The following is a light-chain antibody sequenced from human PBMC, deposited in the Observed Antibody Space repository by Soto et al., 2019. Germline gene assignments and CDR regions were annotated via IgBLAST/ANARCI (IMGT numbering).Light chain of an antibody. CDR2: GAS. J-gene: IGKJ1*01. CDR3: QQYATSSWT. V-gene: IGKV3-20*01. CDR1: QDIRSH. Sequence: ENVLTQSPGTLSLSPGERVTLSCRASQDIRSHLAWYQQKPGQAPRLLLYGASSRATGIPDRFSGSGSGTDFTLTISRLDPEDFGVYYCQQYATSSWTFGQGTEVDIK.